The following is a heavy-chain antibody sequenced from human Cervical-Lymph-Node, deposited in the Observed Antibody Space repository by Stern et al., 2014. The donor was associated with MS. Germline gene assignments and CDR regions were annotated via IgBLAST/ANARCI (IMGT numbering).Heavy chain of an antibody. D-gene: IGHD2-15*01. CDR2: ILPIFGTA. Sequence: QVQLVQSGAEVKTPGSSVQVSCQASGGTFNVYAINWLRQAPGQGLEWMGGILPIFGTAHYALKFQGRLTILADDSTTHYAMQLSSLRSNDTAVYYCARDGRHRDNYGLDVWGQGTTVIVSS. J-gene: IGHJ6*02. CDR1: GGTFNVYA. V-gene: IGHV1-69*01. CDR3: ARDGRHRDNYGLDV.